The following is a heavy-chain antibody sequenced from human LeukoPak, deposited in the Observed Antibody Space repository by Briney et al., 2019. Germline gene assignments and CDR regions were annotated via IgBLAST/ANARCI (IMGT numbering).Heavy chain of an antibody. D-gene: IGHD5-18*01. CDR2: ISYDGSNK. J-gene: IGHJ5*02. Sequence: QSGGSLRLSCAASGFTFSSYGMHWVRQAPGKGLEWVAVISYDGSNKYYADSVKGRFTTSRDNSKNTLYLQMNSLRAEDTAVYYCANSTAMYLWGQGTLVTVSS. CDR3: ANSTAMYL. V-gene: IGHV3-30*18. CDR1: GFTFSSYG.